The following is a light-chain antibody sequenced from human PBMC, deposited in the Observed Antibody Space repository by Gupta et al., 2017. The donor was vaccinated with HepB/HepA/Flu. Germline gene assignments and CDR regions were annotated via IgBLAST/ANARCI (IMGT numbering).Light chain of an antibody. J-gene: IGLJ1*01. Sequence: SVLTQLPSASGTPGQRVTISCSGSSSNVGRDNVYWYQQLPGTAPKLLIYNDDQRPSGVPERFSGSKSGTAASLAISGLRAEDEADYYCAAWDNSRSGYVFGTGTWVTVL. CDR1: SSNVGRDN. CDR2: NDD. V-gene: IGLV1-47*02. CDR3: AAWDNSRSGYV.